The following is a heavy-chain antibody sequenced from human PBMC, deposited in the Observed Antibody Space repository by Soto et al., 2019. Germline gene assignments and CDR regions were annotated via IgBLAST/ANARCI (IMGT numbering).Heavy chain of an antibody. CDR1: GFAFISYA. V-gene: IGHV3-23*01. D-gene: IGHD6-19*01. Sequence: PGGSLILSCAASGFAFISYAMSWVRQAPGKGLEWVSAISGSGGSTYYADSVKGRFTISRDNSKNTLYLQMNSLRAEDTAVYYCATVSSGWNDYFDYWGQGTLVTVSS. CDR2: ISGSGGST. CDR3: ATVSSGWNDYFDY. J-gene: IGHJ4*02.